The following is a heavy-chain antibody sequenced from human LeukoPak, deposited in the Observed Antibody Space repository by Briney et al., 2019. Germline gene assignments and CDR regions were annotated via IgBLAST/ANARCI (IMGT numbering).Heavy chain of an antibody. Sequence: SETLSLTCTVSGGSISSYYWSWIRQPPGKGLEWIGYIYYSGSTNYNPSLKSRVTISVDTSKNQFSLKLSSVTAADTAVYYCAREVLYCSGGSCYSDYYYYMDVWGNGTTVTVFS. CDR1: GGSISSYY. V-gene: IGHV4-59*01. D-gene: IGHD2-15*01. CDR2: IYYSGST. CDR3: AREVLYCSGGSCYSDYYYYMDV. J-gene: IGHJ6*03.